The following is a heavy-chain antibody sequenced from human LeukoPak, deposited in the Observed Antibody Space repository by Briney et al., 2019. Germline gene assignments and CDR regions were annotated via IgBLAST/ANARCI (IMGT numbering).Heavy chain of an antibody. CDR2: LSGSGGST. V-gene: IGHV3-23*01. D-gene: IGHD4-17*01. CDR1: GFTFSSYA. CDR3: ASTGDYGDYARDY. J-gene: IGHJ4*02. Sequence: GGSVRLSCAASGFTFSSYAMSWVRQAPGKGLEGVSALSGSGGSTYYADSVKGRFTISRDNSKNTLYLQMNSLRAEDTAVYYCASTGDYGDYARDYWGQGTLVTVSS.